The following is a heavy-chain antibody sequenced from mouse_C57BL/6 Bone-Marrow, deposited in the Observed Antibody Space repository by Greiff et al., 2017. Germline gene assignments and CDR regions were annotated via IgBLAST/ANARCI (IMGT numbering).Heavy chain of an antibody. CDR2: IDPNSGGT. J-gene: IGHJ4*01. V-gene: IGHV1-72*01. CDR1: GYTFTSYW. Sequence: QVQLKQPGAELVKPGASVKLSCKASGYTFTSYWLHWVKQRPGRGLEWIGRIDPNSGGTKYNEKFKSKATLTVDKPSSTAYMQLSSRTSEASAVDDCEREGIAELGGAMDYWGQGTSVTVS. CDR3: EREGIAELGGAMDY. D-gene: IGHD4-1*01.